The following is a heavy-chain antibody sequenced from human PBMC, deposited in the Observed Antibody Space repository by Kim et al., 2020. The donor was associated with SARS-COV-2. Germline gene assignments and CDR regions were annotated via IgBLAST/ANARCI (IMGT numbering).Heavy chain of an antibody. CDR2: IYRGGVT. CDR1: GFSVSSIY. J-gene: IGHJ5*02. CDR3: TRDQVDGYWS. D-gene: IGHD5-18*01. V-gene: IGHV3-66*01. Sequence: GGSLRLSCAASGFSVSSIYMTWVRQAPGKGLEWVSVIYRGGVTPYADSVKGRFTISRDNSKNTLYLQMNSLRAEDTAVYYCTRDQVDGYWSWGQGTLVTVSS.